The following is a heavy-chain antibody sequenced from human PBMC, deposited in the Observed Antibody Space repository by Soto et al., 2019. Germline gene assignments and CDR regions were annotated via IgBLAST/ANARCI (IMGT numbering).Heavy chain of an antibody. J-gene: IGHJ6*04. CDR3: EKASSGFFMAF. CDR2: IYYSGST. CDR1: GGSISSSSYY. V-gene: IGHV4-39*01. D-gene: IGHD6-19*01. Sequence: TLSLTCTVSGGSISSSSYYWGWIRQPPGKGLEWIGSIYYSGSTYYNPSLKSRVTISVDTSKNQFSLKLSSVTAADTAVYYCEKASSGFFMAFGGKGPTVPVS.